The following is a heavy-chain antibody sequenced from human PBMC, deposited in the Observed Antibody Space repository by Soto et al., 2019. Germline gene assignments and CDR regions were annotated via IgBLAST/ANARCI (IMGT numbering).Heavy chain of an antibody. CDR3: AKDVVPPDSSGWYLFDY. Sequence: GSLRLSCAASGFTFSSYGMHWVRQAPGKGLEWVAVISYDGSNKYYADSVKGRFTISRDNSKNTLYLQMNSLRAEDTAVYYCAKDVVPPDSSGWYLFDYWGQGTLVTVSS. V-gene: IGHV3-30*18. CDR1: GFTFSSYG. D-gene: IGHD6-19*01. CDR2: ISYDGSNK. J-gene: IGHJ4*02.